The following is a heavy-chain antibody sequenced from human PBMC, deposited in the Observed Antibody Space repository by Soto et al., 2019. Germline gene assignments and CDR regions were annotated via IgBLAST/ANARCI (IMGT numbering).Heavy chain of an antibody. Sequence: GGSLRLSCAASGFTFSSYGMHWVRQAPGKGLEWVAVISYDGSNKYYGDSVKGRFTISRDNSKNTLYLQMNSLRAEDTAVYYCAKGVVEMSPVTNFDYWGQGTLVTVSS. CDR3: AKGVVEMSPVTNFDY. V-gene: IGHV3-30*18. J-gene: IGHJ4*02. CDR1: GFTFSSYG. CDR2: ISYDGSNK. D-gene: IGHD3-3*01.